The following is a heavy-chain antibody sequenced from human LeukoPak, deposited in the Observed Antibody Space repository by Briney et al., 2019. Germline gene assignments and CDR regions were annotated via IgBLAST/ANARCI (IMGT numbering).Heavy chain of an antibody. CDR1: VFTYSSYS. D-gene: IGHD3-16*01. Sequence: GGSLRLSCTASVFTYSSYSMHWVRQAPGKGLEWVSGIQRDGSSPTYADSVKGRFTISRDNAKGSVYLQMNILRAEDTAVYYCSRGHYGPDYWGQGTLVTVSS. CDR2: IQRDGSSP. V-gene: IGHV3-74*01. CDR3: SRGHYGPDY. J-gene: IGHJ4*02.